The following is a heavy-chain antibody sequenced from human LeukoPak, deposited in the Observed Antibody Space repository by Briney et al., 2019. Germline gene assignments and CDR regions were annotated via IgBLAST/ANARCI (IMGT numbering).Heavy chain of an antibody. CDR1: GFTFSDYY. D-gene: IGHD6-19*01. J-gene: IGHJ4*02. Sequence: GGSLRLSCAASGFTFSDYYMSWVRQAPGKGLEWVSSISSSSSYIYYADSVKGRFTISRDNAKNSLYLQMNSLRAEDTAVYYCARDRAVAAPDYWGQGTLVTVSS. CDR2: ISSSSSYI. V-gene: IGHV3-21*01. CDR3: ARDRAVAAPDY.